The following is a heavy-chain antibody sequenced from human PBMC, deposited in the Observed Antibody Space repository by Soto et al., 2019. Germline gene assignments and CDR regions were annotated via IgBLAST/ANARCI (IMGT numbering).Heavy chain of an antibody. CDR1: GASVSSSDW. V-gene: IGHV4-4*02. Sequence: KASETLSLTCAVSGASVSSSDWWACVRQPPGKGLQWIGEIYQSGKTNYNPSLESRVTMSIDRSMNEFSLKVTSLTAADTAVYYCARLTSQGPRLDSWGQGSLVTVSS. CDR3: ARLTSQGPRLDS. CDR2: IYQSGKT. J-gene: IGHJ4*02.